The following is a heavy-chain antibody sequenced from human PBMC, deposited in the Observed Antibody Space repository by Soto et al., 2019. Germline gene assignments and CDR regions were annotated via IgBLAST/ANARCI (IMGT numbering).Heavy chain of an antibody. Sequence: QVQLVESGGGLVKPGGSLRLSCAASGFTFSDYYMSWIRQAPGKGLEWVSYISSSSSYTNYADSVKGRFTISRDNAKNSVYLQMNSLRAEDTAVYYCAREEFACSGGSCYSGWFDPWGQGTLVTVSS. V-gene: IGHV3-11*06. D-gene: IGHD2-15*01. J-gene: IGHJ5*02. CDR1: GFTFSDYY. CDR3: AREEFACSGGSCYSGWFDP. CDR2: ISSSSSYT.